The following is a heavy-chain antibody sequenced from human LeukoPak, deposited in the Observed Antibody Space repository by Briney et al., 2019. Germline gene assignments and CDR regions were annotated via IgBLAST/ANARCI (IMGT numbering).Heavy chain of an antibody. CDR3: AKGRYSGYESLFDY. D-gene: IGHD5-12*01. CDR1: GFTFSSYA. CDR2: ISGSGGST. V-gene: IGHV3-23*01. Sequence: GGSLRLSCAASGFTFSSYAMSWVRQAPGKGLDWVSAISGSGGSTYYADSVKGRFTISRDNSKNTLYLQMNSLRAEDTAVYYCAKGRYSGYESLFDYWGQGTLVTVSS. J-gene: IGHJ4*02.